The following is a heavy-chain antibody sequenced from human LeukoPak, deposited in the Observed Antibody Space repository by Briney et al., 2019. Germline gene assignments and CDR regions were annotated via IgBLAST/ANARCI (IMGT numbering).Heavy chain of an antibody. J-gene: IGHJ4*02. V-gene: IGHV3-48*01. CDR1: GFTFSGYI. CDR3: ARDQWLDY. Sequence: GGSLRLSCAASGFTFSGYIMNWVRQAPGKGVEWISFIGTSGNPIYYADSVKGRFTVSRDNAKNSLYLQMNSLRAEDTAVYYCARDQWLDYWGQGTLVTVSS. CDR2: IGTSGNPI. D-gene: IGHD6-19*01.